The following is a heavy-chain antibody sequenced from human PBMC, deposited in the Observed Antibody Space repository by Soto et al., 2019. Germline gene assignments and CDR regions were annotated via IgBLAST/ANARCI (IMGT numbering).Heavy chain of an antibody. Sequence: QVQLVQSGAEVKKPGASVKVSCKASGYTFTSYNINWVRQATGQGLEWMGWMNPNSGNTGYAQKFQGRVTMTRNTSXXTAYMELSSLRSEDTAVYYCARFWYSGYDRHPFDPWGQGTLVTVSS. J-gene: IGHJ5*02. CDR3: ARFWYSGYDRHPFDP. CDR2: MNPNSGNT. V-gene: IGHV1-8*01. D-gene: IGHD5-12*01. CDR1: GYTFTSYN.